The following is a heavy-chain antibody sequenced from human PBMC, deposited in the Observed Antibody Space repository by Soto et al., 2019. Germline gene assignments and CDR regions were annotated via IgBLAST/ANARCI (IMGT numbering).Heavy chain of an antibody. Sequence: GESLKISCLGSGYSFTSYWISWVRQMPGKGLEWMGRIDPSDSYTNYSPSFQGHVTISADKSISTAYLQWSSLKASDTAMYYCARGYSSSSIRVVAVGMDVWGQGTTVTVSS. V-gene: IGHV5-10-1*01. CDR3: ARGYSSSSIRVVAVGMDV. CDR2: IDPSDSYT. J-gene: IGHJ6*02. D-gene: IGHD6-6*01. CDR1: GYSFTSYW.